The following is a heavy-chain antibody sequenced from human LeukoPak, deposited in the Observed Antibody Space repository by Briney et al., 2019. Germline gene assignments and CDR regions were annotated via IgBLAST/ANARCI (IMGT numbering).Heavy chain of an antibody. D-gene: IGHD2/OR15-2a*01. CDR1: GFTLSSSN. CDR2: ISSSSNYI. V-gene: IGHV3-21*01. J-gene: IGHJ4*02. Sequence: GGSLRLSCAASGFTLSSSNMNWVRQAPGKGLEWVSSISSSSNYIYYADSVKGRFTISRDNAKNSVYLQMNSLRAEDTAVYYCAGGRSYNSLSGVGYWGQGTLVTVSS. CDR3: AGGRSYNSLSGVGY.